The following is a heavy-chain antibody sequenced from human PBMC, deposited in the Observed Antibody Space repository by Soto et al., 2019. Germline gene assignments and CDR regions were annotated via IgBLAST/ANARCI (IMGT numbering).Heavy chain of an antibody. CDR2: IYYSGST. Sequence: QLQLQESGPGLVKPSETLSLTCTVSGGSISSSSYYWGWIRQPPGKGLEWIGSIYYSGSTYYNPSLKSRVTISVDTSKNQFSLKLSSVTAADTAVYYCARHPKRIVGASGWVYWGQGTLVTVSS. V-gene: IGHV4-39*01. CDR1: GGSISSSSYY. D-gene: IGHD1-26*01. CDR3: ARHPKRIVGASGWVY. J-gene: IGHJ4*02.